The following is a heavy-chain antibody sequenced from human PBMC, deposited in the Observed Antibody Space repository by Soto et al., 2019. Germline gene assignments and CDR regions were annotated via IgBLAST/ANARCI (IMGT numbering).Heavy chain of an antibody. CDR1: GGSISSYY. CDR2: IYTSGST. J-gene: IGHJ6*02. Sequence: SETLSLTCTVSGGSISSYYWSWIRQPAGKGLEWIGRIYTSGSTNYNPSLKSRVTMSVDTSKNQFSLKLGSVGAADTGVYYCAGYTVTNYDYNGMYACGLGTPVPIS. CDR3: AGYTVTNYDYNGMYA. V-gene: IGHV4-4*07. D-gene: IGHD4-4*01.